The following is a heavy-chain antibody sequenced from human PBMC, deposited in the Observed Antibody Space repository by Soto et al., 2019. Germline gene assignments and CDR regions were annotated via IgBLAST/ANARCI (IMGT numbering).Heavy chain of an antibody. CDR1: GFTFSNHA. CDR3: ARDPGGHYCTSTSCLYFFDH. Sequence: EVQLLESGGALVQPGGSLRLSCAASGFTFSNHAMNWVRQAPGKGLEWFSTISDSGSTYYADSVKGRFTISRDNSKITLYLQMNSVRAEYTAVYYCARDPGGHYCTSTSCLYFFDHWGQGTLVIVSS. D-gene: IGHD2-2*01. V-gene: IGHV3-23*01. J-gene: IGHJ4*02. CDR2: ISDSGST.